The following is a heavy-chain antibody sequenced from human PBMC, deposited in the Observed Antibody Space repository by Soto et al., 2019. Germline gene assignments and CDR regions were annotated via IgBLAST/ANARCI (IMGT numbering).Heavy chain of an antibody. J-gene: IGHJ5*02. D-gene: IGHD6-6*01. CDR3: ARDRDSSSSRWFDP. CDR1: GGTFSSYA. Sequence: QVQLVQSGAEVEKPGSSVKVSCKASGGTFSSYAISWVRQAPGQALEWTGGIIPIFGTANYAQKFQGRVTITADESTSTAYMEPSSLRSEDTAVYYCARDRDSSSSRWFDPWGQGTLVTVSS. V-gene: IGHV1-69*01. CDR2: IIPIFGTA.